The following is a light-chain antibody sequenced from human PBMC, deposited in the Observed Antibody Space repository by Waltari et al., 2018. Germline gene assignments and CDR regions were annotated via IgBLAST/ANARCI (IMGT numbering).Light chain of an antibody. V-gene: IGLV2-8*01. CDR1: RSAVGGYNY. Sequence: QSALTQPPSASESPGQSVAIPCTGTRSAVGGYNYVSWYQQHPGKAPQLMIYEVSKRPSGVPDRFSGSKSGNTASLTVSGLQAEDEADYYCSSYTGSNVVFGGGTKLTVL. J-gene: IGLJ2*01. CDR3: SSYTGSNVV. CDR2: EVS.